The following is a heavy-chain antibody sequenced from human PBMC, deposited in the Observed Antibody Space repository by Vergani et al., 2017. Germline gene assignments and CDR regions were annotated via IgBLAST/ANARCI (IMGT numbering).Heavy chain of an antibody. CDR2: INNDGHT. V-gene: IGHV4-34*02. D-gene: IGHD7-27*01. CDR3: VTGAGPFDI. Sequence: QVQLQQWGAGVVKPSGTLSLTCAVFGESFSSFYWSWIRQPPGKGLEWIGEINNDGHTNYNPSLESRVTVSRDTAKNQFSLNLMSVTAADTAVYYCVTGAGPFDIWGQGTLVAVSS. J-gene: IGHJ4*02. CDR1: GESFSSFY.